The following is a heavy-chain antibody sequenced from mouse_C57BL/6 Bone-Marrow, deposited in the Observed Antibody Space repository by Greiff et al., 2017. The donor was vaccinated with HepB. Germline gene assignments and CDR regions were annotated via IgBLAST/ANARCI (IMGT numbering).Heavy chain of an antibody. V-gene: IGHV3-6*01. J-gene: IGHJ2*01. CDR2: ISYDGSN. CDR3: ARGGVTVVADLDY. D-gene: IGHD1-1*01. Sequence: EVHLVESGPGLVKPSQSLSLTCSVTRYSITSGYYWNWIRQFPGNKLEWMGYISYDGSNNYNPSLKNRISITRDTSKIQFFLKLNSVTTEDTATYYCARGGVTVVADLDYWGQGTTLTVSS. CDR1: RYSITSGYY.